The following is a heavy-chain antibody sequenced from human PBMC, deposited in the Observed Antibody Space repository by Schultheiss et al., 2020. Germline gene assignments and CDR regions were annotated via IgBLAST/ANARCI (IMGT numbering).Heavy chain of an antibody. V-gene: IGHV3-33*06. CDR3: AKGYYYDSSALVAFDI. Sequence: GGSLRLSCAASGFTFSRYGMHWVRQAPGKGLEWVAVIWYDGSNKYYADSVKGRFTISRDNSKNTLYLQMNSLRAEDTAVYYCAKGYYYDSSALVAFDIWGQGTMVTVSS. CDR1: GFTFSRYG. D-gene: IGHD3-22*01. CDR2: IWYDGSNK. J-gene: IGHJ3*02.